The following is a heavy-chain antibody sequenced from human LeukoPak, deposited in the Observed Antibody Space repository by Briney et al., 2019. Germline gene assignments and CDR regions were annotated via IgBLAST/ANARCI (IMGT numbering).Heavy chain of an antibody. D-gene: IGHD3-3*01. J-gene: IGHJ4*02. CDR3: AKETDYDFWSGYYIGGSFDY. Sequence: GGSLRLSCAASGFTFSSYGMHWVRQAPGKGLEWVAVISYDGSNKYYADSVKGRFTISRDNSKNTLYLQMNSLRAEDTAVYYCAKETDYDFWSGYYIGGSFDYWGQGTLVTVSS. CDR1: GFTFSSYG. V-gene: IGHV3-30*18. CDR2: ISYDGSNK.